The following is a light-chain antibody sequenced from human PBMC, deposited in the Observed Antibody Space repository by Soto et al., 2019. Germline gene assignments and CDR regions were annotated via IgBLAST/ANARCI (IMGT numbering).Light chain of an antibody. CDR2: KAS. CDR3: QLYTFQPEA. J-gene: IGKJ1*01. Sequence: DVEMTQTPSSVSASVGDRVTITCRASQSISSYLNWYQQKPGKAPKLLIYKASTLKSGVPSRFSGSGSGTEFTLTISSLQPDDVIPDYCQLYTFQPEAFGQGTKV. V-gene: IGKV1-5*03. CDR1: QSISSY.